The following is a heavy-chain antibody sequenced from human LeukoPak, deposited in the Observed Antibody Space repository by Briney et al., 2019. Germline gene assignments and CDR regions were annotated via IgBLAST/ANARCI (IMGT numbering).Heavy chain of an antibody. V-gene: IGHV4-4*07. CDR2: IYTSGTT. D-gene: IGHD1-26*01. Sequence: SETLSLTCTVSNGSISSYYWSWIRQPAGKGLEWIGRIYTSGTTNYNPSLKSRVTISVDTSKNQFSLKLSSVTAADTAVYYCASYNWGSGSYLAWGQGTLVTVSS. CDR3: ASYNWGSGSYLA. CDR1: NGSISSYY. J-gene: IGHJ5*02.